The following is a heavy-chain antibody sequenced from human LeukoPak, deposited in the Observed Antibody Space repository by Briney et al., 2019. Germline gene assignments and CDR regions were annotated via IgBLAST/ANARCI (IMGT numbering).Heavy chain of an antibody. J-gene: IGHJ3*02. CDR3: ARKYYDILTGYSPGDAFDI. CDR2: IYPGDSDT. D-gene: IGHD3-9*01. V-gene: IGHV5-51*01. CDR1: GCRFTSYW. Sequence: GGSLQISFQGSGCRFTSYWIGWVRPMPGKGLEWMGIIYPGDSDTRYSPSFQGQVTISADKSISTAYLQWSSLKASDTAMYYCARKYYDILTGYSPGDAFDIWGQGTMVTVSS.